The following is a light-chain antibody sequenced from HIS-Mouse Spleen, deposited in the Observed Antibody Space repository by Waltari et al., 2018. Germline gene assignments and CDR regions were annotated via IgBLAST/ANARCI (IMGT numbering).Light chain of an antibody. CDR1: SSDVGGYNY. CDR2: DVS. V-gene: IGLV2-14*03. J-gene: IGLJ2*01. CDR3: SSYTSSSTEV. Sequence: QSALTQPASVSGSPGQSITISCTGTSSDVGGYNYVSWYQQHPGKAPKLWIYDVSNRPSGVSNRFSGSKSGNTASLTISGLQAEDEADYYCSSYTSSSTEVFGGGTKLTVL.